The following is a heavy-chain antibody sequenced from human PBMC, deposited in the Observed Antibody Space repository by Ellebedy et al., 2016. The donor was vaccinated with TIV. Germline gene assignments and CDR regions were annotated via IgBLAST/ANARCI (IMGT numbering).Heavy chain of an antibody. CDR3: ARGHREHSGSLDY. V-gene: IGHV3-23*01. Sequence: GGSLRLSCAASGFTLNNYAMTWIRQGAGEGLEWVSAITGDTGTTSYADSVKGRFTISRDNAKNTLYLQMNSLRADDTAVYYCARGHREHSGSLDYWGQGTLVTVSS. CDR2: ITGDTGTT. D-gene: IGHD3-10*01. CDR1: GFTLNNYA. J-gene: IGHJ4*02.